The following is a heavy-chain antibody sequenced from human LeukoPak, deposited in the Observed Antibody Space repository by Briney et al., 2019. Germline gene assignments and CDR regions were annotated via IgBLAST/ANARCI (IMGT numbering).Heavy chain of an antibody. V-gene: IGHV5-51*01. CDR2: IYPGDSAT. CDR1: GYSFTSYW. CDR3: ARTSGAWKDYIDY. J-gene: IGHJ4*02. D-gene: IGHD1-1*01. Sequence: KYGESLKTSCKASGYSFTSYWIGWVRQLPGKGLEWMGIIYPGDSATRYSPSFQGQVTISADKSISTAYLQWSSLKASDTAMYYCARTSGAWKDYIDYWGQGTLVTVSS.